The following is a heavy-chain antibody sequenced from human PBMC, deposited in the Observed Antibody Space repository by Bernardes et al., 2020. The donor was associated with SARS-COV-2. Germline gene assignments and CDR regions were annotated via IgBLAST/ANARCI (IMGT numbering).Heavy chain of an antibody. V-gene: IGHV3-74*03. CDR1: GFTVSVYW. CDR2: VNSDGSRI. D-gene: IGHD5-12*01. CDR3: AREEGYVLGLSYHYYGMDV. J-gene: IGHJ6*02. Sequence: SLRLSRAASGFTVSVYWMHWVRQAPGKGLVWVARVNSDGSRITYADSVKGRFTISRDNAKNTLYLQMNSLRAEDTAVYYCAREEGYVLGLSYHYYGMDVWGQGTTVTVSS.